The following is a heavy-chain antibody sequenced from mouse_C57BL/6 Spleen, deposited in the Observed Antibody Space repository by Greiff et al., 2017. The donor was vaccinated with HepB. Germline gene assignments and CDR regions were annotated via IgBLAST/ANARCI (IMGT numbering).Heavy chain of an antibody. J-gene: IGHJ1*03. D-gene: IGHD1-1*02. V-gene: IGHV1-18*01. CDR3: ARNSPGVAPYWYFDV. CDR2: INPNNGGT. Sequence: VQLQQSGPELVKPGASVKIPCKASGYTFTDYNMDWVKQSHGKSLEWIGDINPNNGGTIYNQKFKGKATLTVDKSSSTAYMELRSLTSEDTAVYYCARNSPGVAPYWYFDVWGTGTTVTVSS. CDR1: GYTFTDYN.